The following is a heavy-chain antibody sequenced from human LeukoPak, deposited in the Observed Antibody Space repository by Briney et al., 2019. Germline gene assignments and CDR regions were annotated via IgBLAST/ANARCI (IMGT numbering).Heavy chain of an antibody. CDR3: ARGAYSSSWRWFDP. Sequence: PSQTLSLTCAVSGGSISSGGYSWSWIRQPPGKGLEWIGYIYYSGSTYYNPSLKSRVTISVDTSKSQFSLKLSSVTAADTAVYYCARGAYSSSWRWFDPWGQGTLVTVSS. CDR2: IYYSGST. J-gene: IGHJ5*02. CDR1: GGSISSGGYS. V-gene: IGHV4-30-4*07. D-gene: IGHD6-13*01.